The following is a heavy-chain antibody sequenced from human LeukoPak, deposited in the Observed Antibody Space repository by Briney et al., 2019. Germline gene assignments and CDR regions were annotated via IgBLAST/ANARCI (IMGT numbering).Heavy chain of an antibody. CDR1: GGSISSYY. J-gene: IGHJ5*02. D-gene: IGHD6-13*01. Sequence: SETLSLTCTVSGGSISSYYWSWIRQPPGKGLEWIGYIYYSGSTYYNPSLKSRVTISVDTSKNQFSLKLSSVTAADTAVYYCARHLLVGAAAGCMCNWFDPWGQGTLVTVSS. V-gene: IGHV4-59*08. CDR2: IYYSGST. CDR3: ARHLLVGAAAGCMCNWFDP.